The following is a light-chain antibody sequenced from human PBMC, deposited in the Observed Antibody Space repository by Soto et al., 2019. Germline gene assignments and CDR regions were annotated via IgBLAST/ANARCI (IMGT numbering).Light chain of an antibody. CDR3: QSFDTNLNAVL. J-gene: IGLJ7*01. V-gene: IGLV1-40*01. Sequence: QSVLTQPPSVSGAPGQSVTISCIGSGSNIGAGYEVQWYQQLPGVAPKLLIFDTINRPSGVPGRFSGSKSGASASLAITGLLPEDEADFFCQSFDTNLNAVLFGGGTQLTVL. CDR2: DTI. CDR1: GSNIGAGYE.